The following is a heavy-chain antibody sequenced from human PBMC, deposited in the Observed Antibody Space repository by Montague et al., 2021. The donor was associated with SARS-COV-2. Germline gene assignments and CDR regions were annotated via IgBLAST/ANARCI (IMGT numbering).Heavy chain of an antibody. CDR2: IWYDGSNK. Sequence: SLRLSCAASGFTFSSYGMHWVRQAPGKGLEWVAVIWYDGSNKYYSDSXKGRFTISRDNSKNTLYLQMNSLRAEDTAVYYCARDLVVAAAGTRYYFDYWGQGTLVTVSS. V-gene: IGHV3-33*01. CDR1: GFTFSSYG. D-gene: IGHD6-13*01. J-gene: IGHJ4*02. CDR3: ARDLVVAAAGTRYYFDY.